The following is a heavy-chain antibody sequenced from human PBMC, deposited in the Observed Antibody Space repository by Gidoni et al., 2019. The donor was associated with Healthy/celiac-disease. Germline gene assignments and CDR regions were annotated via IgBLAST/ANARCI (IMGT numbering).Heavy chain of an antibody. CDR2: INAGNGNT. V-gene: IGHV1-3*01. CDR3: ARGDGYSSSSCFDY. CDR1: GYTFTSYA. J-gene: IGHJ4*02. D-gene: IGHD6-6*01. Sequence: QVQLVQSGAEVKKPGASVKVSCKASGYTFTSYAMHWVRQAPGQRLEWMGWINAGNGNTKYSQKFQGRVTITRDTSASTAYMELSSLRSEDTAVYYCARGDGYSSSSCFDYWGQGTLVTVSS.